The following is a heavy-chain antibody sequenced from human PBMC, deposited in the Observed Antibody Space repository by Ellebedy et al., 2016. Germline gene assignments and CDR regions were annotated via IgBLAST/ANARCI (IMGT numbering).Heavy chain of an antibody. J-gene: IGHJ5*02. D-gene: IGHD6-19*01. CDR1: GFNFGGYA. CDR3: VKPQGSGWSNWFDP. CDR2: ISSNGVST. Sequence: GGSLRLSCAASGFNFGGYAMHWVRQAPGKGLEYVSAISSNGVSTYYADSVKGRFTISRDNSKNTLYLQMSGLRADDTAVYYCVKPQGSGWSNWFDPWGQGTLVTVSS. V-gene: IGHV3-64D*06.